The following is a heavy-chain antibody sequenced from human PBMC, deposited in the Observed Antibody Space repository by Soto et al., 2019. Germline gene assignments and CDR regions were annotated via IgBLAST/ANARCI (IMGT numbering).Heavy chain of an antibody. CDR2: INYSGNT. J-gene: IGHJ6*02. V-gene: IGHV4-34*01. CDR1: GGSFSGYY. D-gene: IGHD3-10*01. CDR3: ARGYTSGIPHV. Sequence: PSETLSLTCAVYGGSFSGYYWSWIRQPPGKGLEWLGDINYSGNTNYNPSLKSRLTISIDTSKNQFSLKLSSVTAADTALYYCARGYTSGIPHVWGQGTTVTXSS.